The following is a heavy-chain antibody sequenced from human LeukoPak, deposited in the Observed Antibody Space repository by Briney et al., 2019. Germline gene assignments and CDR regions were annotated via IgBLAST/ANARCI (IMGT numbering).Heavy chain of an antibody. J-gene: IGHJ4*02. CDR2: INPNSGGT. CDR1: GYTFTGYY. V-gene: IGHV1-2*02. CDR3: ARAVEYCTNGVCYPPY. D-gene: IGHD2-8*01. Sequence: ASVKVSCKASGYTFTGYYMHWVRQAPGQGLEWMGWINPNSGGTNYAQKFQGRVTMTRDTSISTAYMELSRLRSDDTAVYYCARAVEYCTNGVCYPPYWGQGTLVPSPQ.